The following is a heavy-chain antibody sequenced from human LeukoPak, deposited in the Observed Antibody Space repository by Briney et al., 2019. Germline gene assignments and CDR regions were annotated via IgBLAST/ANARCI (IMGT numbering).Heavy chain of an antibody. CDR2: TYYWSKWYN. J-gene: IGHJ6*03. CDR1: GDSALSNSST. CDR3: VRERLTPRLGGDAYFYMDV. V-gene: IGHV6-1*01. Sequence: SQTLSLTCAISGDSALSNSSTWNWIRQSPSRGLEWLGRTYYWSKWYNDYAPSLKSRLTIDRDTSKNHFSLQLSSVTPEDTAIYFCVRERLTPRLGGDAYFYMDVWGKGTTVTVS. D-gene: IGHD4-17*01.